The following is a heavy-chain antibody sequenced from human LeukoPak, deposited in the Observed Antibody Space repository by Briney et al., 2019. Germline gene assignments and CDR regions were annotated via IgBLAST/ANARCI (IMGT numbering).Heavy chain of an antibody. V-gene: IGHV4-39*02. Sequence: PSETLSLTCNVSGGSISSSGYYWGWIRQPPGKGLEWIGNIYYSGSTYYNPSLKSRVTISVDTSKNHFSLKLNSVTAADTALYYCARLGYCSSASCGPLDYWGQGTLVTVSS. CDR1: GGSISSSGYY. CDR3: ARLGYCSSASCGPLDY. J-gene: IGHJ4*02. CDR2: IYYSGST. D-gene: IGHD2-2*01.